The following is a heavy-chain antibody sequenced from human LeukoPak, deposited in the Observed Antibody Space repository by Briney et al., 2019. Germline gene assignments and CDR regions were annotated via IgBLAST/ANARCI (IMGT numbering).Heavy chain of an antibody. Sequence: SETLSLTCTVSGGSISSYYRSWIRQPPGKGLEWIGYIYYSGSTNYNPSLKSRVTISVDTSKNQFSLKLSSVTAADTAVYYCARQGVGAIRFDYWGQGTLVTVSS. V-gene: IGHV4-59*01. CDR2: IYYSGST. D-gene: IGHD1-26*01. J-gene: IGHJ4*02. CDR1: GGSISSYY. CDR3: ARQGVGAIRFDY.